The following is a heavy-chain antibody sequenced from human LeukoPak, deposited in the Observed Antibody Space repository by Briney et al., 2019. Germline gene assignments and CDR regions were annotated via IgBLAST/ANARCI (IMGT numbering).Heavy chain of an antibody. Sequence: ASVKVSCKASGGTFSSYAISWVRQAPGQGLEWMGGIIPIFGTANYAQKFQGRVTITADKSTSTTYMELSSLRSEDTAVYYCAREGSYYRSGSSPRPFDYWGQGTLVTVSS. D-gene: IGHD3-10*01. CDR1: GGTFSSYA. CDR2: IIPIFGTA. CDR3: AREGSYYRSGSSPRPFDY. J-gene: IGHJ4*02. V-gene: IGHV1-69*06.